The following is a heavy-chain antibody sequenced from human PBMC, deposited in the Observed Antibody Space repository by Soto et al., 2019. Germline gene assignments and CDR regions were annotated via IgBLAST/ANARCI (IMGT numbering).Heavy chain of an antibody. J-gene: IGHJ3*02. CDR3: ARICHRGFRAWVHRTSNAFDI. CDR1: GGSCSGYY. CDR2: INHSGST. D-gene: IGHD3-10*01. V-gene: IGHV4-34*01. Sequence: ESLTRSCAVYGGSCSGYYWSWIRQPPGKGLEWIGEINHSGSTNYNPSLKSRVTISVDTSKNQFSLKLSSVTAADTAVYYCARICHRGFRAWVHRTSNAFDIWGQGTMVTVSS.